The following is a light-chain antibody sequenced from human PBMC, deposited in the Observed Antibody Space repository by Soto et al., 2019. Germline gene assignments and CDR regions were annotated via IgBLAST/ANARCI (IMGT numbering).Light chain of an antibody. V-gene: IGKV3-20*01. CDR2: GAS. CDR3: QQYGSSTGT. Sequence: EIVLTESPGTPSLSPGERATLSCRARQSVSSSDLSWFQQKPGQAPRRLIYGASSRATGIPDRFSGSGSGTDFTLTISRLEPEDFAVYYCQQYGSSTGTFGQGTKVAIK. J-gene: IGKJ1*01. CDR1: QSVSSSD.